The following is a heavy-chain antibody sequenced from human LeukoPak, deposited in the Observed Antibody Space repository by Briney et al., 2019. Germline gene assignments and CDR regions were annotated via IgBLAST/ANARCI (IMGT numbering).Heavy chain of an antibody. J-gene: IGHJ4*02. CDR2: MNQDGSEK. CDR3: ARDLRGVFDF. V-gene: IGHV3-7*01. Sequence: GGSLRLSCAASGFTFSNAWMNWVRQAPGKGLEWVANMNQDGSEKYYVDSVKGRFTISRDNAKTSVYLQMNSLRVEDTAVYYCARDLRGVFDFWGQGTLVTVSS. CDR1: GFTFSNAW. D-gene: IGHD3-10*01.